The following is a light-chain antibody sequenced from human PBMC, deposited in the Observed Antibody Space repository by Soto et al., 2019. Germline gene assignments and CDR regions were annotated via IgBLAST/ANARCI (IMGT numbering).Light chain of an antibody. CDR3: NSYTSSSTYV. J-gene: IGLJ1*01. Sequence: QSALTQPASVSGSPGQSITISCTGTSSDVGGYNYVSWYQQHPGKAPKLMIYDVSNRPSGVSNRFSGSKSGNTASLTISGLQAEDEADYYCNSYTSSSTYVFGT. CDR2: DVS. V-gene: IGLV2-14*01. CDR1: SSDVGGYNY.